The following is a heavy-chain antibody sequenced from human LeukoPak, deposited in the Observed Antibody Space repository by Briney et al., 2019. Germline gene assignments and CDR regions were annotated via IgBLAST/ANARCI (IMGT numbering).Heavy chain of an antibody. V-gene: IGHV3-23*01. CDR2: ISGSGGST. Sequence: GGSLRLSCAASGFTFSSYAMSWVRQAPGKGLEWVLAISGSGGSTYYADSVKGRFTISRDNSKNTLYLQMNSLRAEDTAVCYCANSNYYDSSGYYYLLPKNFDYWGQGTLVTVSS. J-gene: IGHJ4*02. CDR3: ANSNYYDSSGYYYLLPKNFDY. D-gene: IGHD3-22*01. CDR1: GFTFSSYA.